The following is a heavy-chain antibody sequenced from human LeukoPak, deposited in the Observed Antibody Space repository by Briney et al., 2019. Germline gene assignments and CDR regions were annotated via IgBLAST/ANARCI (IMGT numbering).Heavy chain of an antibody. D-gene: IGHD1-26*01. CDR2: IYYSGST. CDR3: ARRGSSNSSNRFDY. V-gene: IGHV4-39*01. CDR1: GGSISSSNYY. J-gene: IGHJ4*02. Sequence: PSETLSLTCTVSGGSISSSNYYWAWIRQPPGKGLEWIGSIYYSGSTYYNPSLKSRVTISVDTSKNQFSLKLSSVTAADTAVYCCARRGSSNSSNRFDYWGQGTLVTVSS.